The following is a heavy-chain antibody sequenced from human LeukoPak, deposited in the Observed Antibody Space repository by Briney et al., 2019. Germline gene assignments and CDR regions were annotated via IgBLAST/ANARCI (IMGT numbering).Heavy chain of an antibody. Sequence: GGSLRLSCAASGFTFSSYAMHWVRQAPGKGLEWVAVISDDESIKYYADSVKGRFTVSRDNSKNTLSLQMNTLRVDDTAVYYCARDGYSSGPYYFDCWGRGTVVTVSS. D-gene: IGHD6-19*01. J-gene: IGHJ4*02. V-gene: IGHV3-30-3*01. CDR1: GFTFSSYA. CDR3: ARDGYSSGPYYFDC. CDR2: ISDDESIK.